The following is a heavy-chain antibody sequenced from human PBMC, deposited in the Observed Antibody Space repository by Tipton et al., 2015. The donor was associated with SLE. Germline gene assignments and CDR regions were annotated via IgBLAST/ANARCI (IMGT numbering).Heavy chain of an antibody. CDR1: GGSFSGYY. Sequence: TLSLTCAVYGGSFSGYYWSWIRQPPGKGLEWIGEINHSGSTNYNPSLKSRVTISVDTSKNQFSLKLSSVTAADTAVYYCARVGFWSGYYLDWFDPWGQGTLVTVSS. D-gene: IGHD3-3*01. CDR3: ARVGFWSGYYLDWFDP. V-gene: IGHV4-34*01. J-gene: IGHJ5*02. CDR2: INHSGST.